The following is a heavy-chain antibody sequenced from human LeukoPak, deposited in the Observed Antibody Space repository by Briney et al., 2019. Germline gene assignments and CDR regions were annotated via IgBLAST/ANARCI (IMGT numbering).Heavy chain of an antibody. CDR2: ISAYNGNT. J-gene: IGHJ4*02. D-gene: IGHD6-19*01. CDR3: ARGMAVERFDY. CDR1: GYTFTSYG. Sequence: ASVKVSCKASGYTFTSYGISWVRQAPGQGLEWMGWISAYNGNTNYAQKFQGRVTMTRDTSISTAYMELSRLRSDDTAVYYCARGMAVERFDYWGQGTLVTVSS. V-gene: IGHV1-18*01.